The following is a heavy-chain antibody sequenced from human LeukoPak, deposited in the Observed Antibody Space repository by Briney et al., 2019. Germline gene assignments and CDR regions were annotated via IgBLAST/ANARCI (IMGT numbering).Heavy chain of an antibody. CDR2: ISAYNGNT. CDR1: GYTFTSYG. D-gene: IGHD6-25*01. V-gene: IGHV1-18*01. Sequence: AASVKVSCKASGYTFTSYGISWVRQAPGQGLEWMGWISAYNGNTNYAQSLQGRVTMTTDTSTRIAYMELRSLGSDDTAIYYCARFSIPAKWFDPWGQGTLVTVSS. J-gene: IGHJ5*02. CDR3: ARFSIPAKWFDP.